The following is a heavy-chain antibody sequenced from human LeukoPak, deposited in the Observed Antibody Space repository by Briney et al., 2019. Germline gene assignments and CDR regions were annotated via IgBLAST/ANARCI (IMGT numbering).Heavy chain of an antibody. V-gene: IGHV4-59*01. J-gene: IGHJ4*02. CDR2: IDYRGST. Sequence: SETLPLTCTVSGGSISTYYWSWIRQPPGKGLEWIAYIDYRGSTTYNPSLRSRVTISVDTSRNQFSLKLSSVTAADTALYYCAYSGSYGHLGYWGQGIPVTVSS. D-gene: IGHD1-26*01. CDR1: GGSISTYY. CDR3: AYSGSYGHLGY.